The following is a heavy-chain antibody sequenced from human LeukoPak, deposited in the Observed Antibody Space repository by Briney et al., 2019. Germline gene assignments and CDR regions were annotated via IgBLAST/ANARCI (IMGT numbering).Heavy chain of an antibody. CDR2: TYYRSHWYN. D-gene: IGHD3-10*01. V-gene: IGHV6-1*01. Sequence: SQTLSLTCSISGDSVSSNSAAWNWIRQSPSRGLEWLGRTYYRSHWYNDYAVSVKSRITITPDTSKSQFSLQLNSVTPEDTAVYYCARGSGYGVDPWGQGTLVTVSS. J-gene: IGHJ5*02. CDR1: GDSVSSNSAA. CDR3: ARGSGYGVDP.